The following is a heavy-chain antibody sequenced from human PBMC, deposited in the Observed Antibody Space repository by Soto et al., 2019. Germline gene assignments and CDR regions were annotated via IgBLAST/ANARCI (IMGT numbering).Heavy chain of an antibody. CDR1: GFTFSSYA. CDR3: AREGASVVAATSQGYYYYGMDV. V-gene: IGHV3-30-3*01. D-gene: IGHD2-15*01. CDR2: ISYDGSNK. J-gene: IGHJ6*02. Sequence: GGALRLSCAASGFTFSSYAMHWVRQAPGKGLEWVAVISYDGSNKYYADSVKGRFTISRDNSKNTLYLQMNSLRAEDTAVYYCAREGASVVAATSQGYYYYGMDVWGQGTTVTVSS.